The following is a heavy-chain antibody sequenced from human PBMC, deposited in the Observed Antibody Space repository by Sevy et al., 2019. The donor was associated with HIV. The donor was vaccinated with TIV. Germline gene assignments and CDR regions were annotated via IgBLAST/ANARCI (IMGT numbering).Heavy chain of an antibody. CDR1: GYSFTSYW. Sequence: GESLKISCKGSGYSFTSYWIGWVSQMPGKGLEWMGIIYPGDSDTRYSPSFQGQVTISADKSISTAYLQWSSLKASDTAMYYCARSTYLDAGYYYYYGMDVWGQGTTVTVSS. CDR3: ARSTYLDAGYYYYYGMDV. CDR2: IYPGDSDT. V-gene: IGHV5-51*01. J-gene: IGHJ6*02.